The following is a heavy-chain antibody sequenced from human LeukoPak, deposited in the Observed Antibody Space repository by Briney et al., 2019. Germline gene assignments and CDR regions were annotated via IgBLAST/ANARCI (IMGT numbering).Heavy chain of an antibody. CDR3: ARGPYCGGDCYHNWFDP. CDR1: GYTFTGYY. Sequence: ASVKVSCKASGYTFTGYYMHWVRQAPGQGLEWMGWINPNSGGTNYAQKFQGRVTMTRDTSISTAHMELSRLRSDDTAVYYCARGPYCGGDCYHNWFDPWGQGTLVTVSS. D-gene: IGHD2-21*02. J-gene: IGHJ5*02. CDR2: INPNSGGT. V-gene: IGHV1-2*02.